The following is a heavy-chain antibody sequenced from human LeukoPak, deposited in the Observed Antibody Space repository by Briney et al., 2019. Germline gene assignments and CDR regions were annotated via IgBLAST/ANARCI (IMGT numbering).Heavy chain of an antibody. V-gene: IGHV4-59*01. CDR2: IYYSGST. CDR1: GGSISSYY. J-gene: IGHJ5*02. CDR3: ARDKGYNWFDP. Sequence: SETLSLTCTVSGGSISSYYWSWIRQPPGKGLEWIGYIYYSGSTNYNPSLKSRVTISVDTSKNQFSLKLSSVTAADTAVYYCARDKGYNWFDPWGQGTLDTVSS.